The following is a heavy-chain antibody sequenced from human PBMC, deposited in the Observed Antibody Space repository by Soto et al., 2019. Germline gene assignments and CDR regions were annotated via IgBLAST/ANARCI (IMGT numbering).Heavy chain of an antibody. V-gene: IGHV3-23*01. D-gene: IGHD3-22*01. CDR1: GFTFSSYA. CDR2: ISGSGGST. CDR3: AKDLDSSGYNWFDP. J-gene: IGHJ5*02. Sequence: TGGSLRLSCAASGFTFSSYAMSWVRQAPGKGLEWVSAISGSGGSTYYADSVKGRFTISRDNSKNTLYLQMNSLRAEDTAVYYCAKDLDSSGYNWFDPWGQGTLVTVSS.